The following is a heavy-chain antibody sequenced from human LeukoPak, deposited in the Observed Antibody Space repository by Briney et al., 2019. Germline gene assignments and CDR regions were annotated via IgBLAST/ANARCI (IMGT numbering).Heavy chain of an antibody. CDR3: ARSYSGYDEFYDY. Sequence: SVKVSCKASGGTFSSYAIIWVRQAPGQGLEWMAGIIPIFGTANYAQKFQGRVTITADESTSTAYMELSSLRSEDTAVYYCARSYSGYDEFYDYWGQGTLVTVPS. V-gene: IGHV1-69*13. D-gene: IGHD5-12*01. J-gene: IGHJ4*02. CDR2: IIPIFGTA. CDR1: GGTFSSYA.